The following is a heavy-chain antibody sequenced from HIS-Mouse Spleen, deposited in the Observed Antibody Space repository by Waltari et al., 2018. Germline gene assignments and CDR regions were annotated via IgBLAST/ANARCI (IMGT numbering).Heavy chain of an antibody. CDR2: ISYDGSNK. Sequence: QVQLVESGGGVVQPGRSLRLSWAASGFPFLSYGMHWVRQAPGKGLEWVAVISYDGSNKYYADSVKGRFTISRDNSKNTLYLQMNSLRAEDTAVYYCAKASSGWLDYWGQGTLVTVSS. CDR3: AKASSGWLDY. V-gene: IGHV3-30*18. CDR1: GFPFLSYG. D-gene: IGHD6-19*01. J-gene: IGHJ4*02.